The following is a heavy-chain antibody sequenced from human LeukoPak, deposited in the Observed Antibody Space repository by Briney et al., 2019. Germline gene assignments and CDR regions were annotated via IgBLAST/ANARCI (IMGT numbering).Heavy chain of an antibody. J-gene: IGHJ4*02. CDR2: IYYSGST. CDR1: GGSTSSYY. Sequence: PSETLSPTCTVSGGSTSSYYWSWIRQPPGKGLEWIGYIYYSGSTNYNPSLKSRVTISVDTSKNQFSLKLSSVTAADTAVYYCARLAAVAGNLDYWGQGTLVTVSS. V-gene: IGHV4-59*08. CDR3: ARLAAVAGNLDY. D-gene: IGHD6-19*01.